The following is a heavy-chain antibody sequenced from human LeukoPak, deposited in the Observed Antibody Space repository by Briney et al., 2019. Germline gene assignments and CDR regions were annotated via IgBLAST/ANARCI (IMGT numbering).Heavy chain of an antibody. CDR2: IYTSGST. CDR1: GGSISSYY. J-gene: IGHJ3*02. V-gene: IGHV4-4*07. CDR3: ARQVLRYFDWLPYDAFDI. D-gene: IGHD3-9*01. Sequence: SETLSLTCTVSGGSISSYYWSWIRQPVGKGLEWIGRIYTSGSTNYNPSLKSRVTMSVDTSKNQFSLKLSSVTAADTAVYYCARQVLRYFDWLPYDAFDIWGQGTMVTVSS.